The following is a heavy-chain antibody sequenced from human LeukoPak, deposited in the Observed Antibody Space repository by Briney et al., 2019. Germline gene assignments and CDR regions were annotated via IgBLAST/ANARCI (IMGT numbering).Heavy chain of an antibody. CDR1: GFTFSSYA. CDR3: AKDQLWWGQWLVPTAFDY. CDR2: ISGSGGST. D-gene: IGHD6-19*01. J-gene: IGHJ4*02. V-gene: IGHV3-23*01. Sequence: PGGSLRLSCAASGFTFSSYAMSWVGQAPGKGLEWVSAISGSGGSTYYADSVKGRFTTSRDNSKNTLYLQMNSLRAEDTAVYYCAKDQLWWGQWLVPTAFDYWGQGTLLTVSS.